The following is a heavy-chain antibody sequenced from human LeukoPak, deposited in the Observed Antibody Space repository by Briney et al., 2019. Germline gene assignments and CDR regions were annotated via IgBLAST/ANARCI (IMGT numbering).Heavy chain of an antibody. J-gene: IGHJ5*02. Sequence: SETLSLTCAVYGGSFSGYYWSWIRQPPGKGLEWIGEINHSGSTNYNPSLKSRVTISVDTSKNQFSLKLSSVTAADTAVYYCARTYRGGGNWFDPWGQGTLVTVSS. D-gene: IGHD3-16*02. CDR2: INHSGST. V-gene: IGHV4-34*01. CDR1: GGSFSGYY. CDR3: ARTYRGGGNWFDP.